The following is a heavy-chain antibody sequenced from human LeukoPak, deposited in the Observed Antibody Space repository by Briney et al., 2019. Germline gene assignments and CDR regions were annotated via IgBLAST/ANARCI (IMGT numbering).Heavy chain of an antibody. CDR3: ARRRSYCSSTSCSRSHDAFDI. CDR1: GYTFTDYW. D-gene: IGHD2-2*01. J-gene: IGHJ3*02. Sequence: GESLKISCKGSGYTFTDYWIGWVRQMPGKGLEWMGIIYPGDSDTRYSPSFQGQVTISADKSISTAYLQWSSLKASDTAMYYCARRRSYCSSTSCSRSHDAFDIWGQGTMVTVSS. V-gene: IGHV5-51*01. CDR2: IYPGDSDT.